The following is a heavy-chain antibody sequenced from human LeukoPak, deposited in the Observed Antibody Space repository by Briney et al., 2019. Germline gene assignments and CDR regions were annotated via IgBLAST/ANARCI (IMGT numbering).Heavy chain of an antibody. V-gene: IGHV6-1*01. CDR1: GDSVSSNSAA. D-gene: IGHD3-16*01. J-gene: IGHJ4*02. CDR3: ARVSWGGGRSGRCFDY. Sequence: SQTLSLTCAISGDSVSSNSAAWNWIRQSPSRGLEWLGRTYYRSKWYNDYAVSVKSRITINPDTSKNQFSLQLNSVTPEDTAVYYCARVSWGGGRSGRCFDYWGQGTLVTVSS. CDR2: TYYRSKWYN.